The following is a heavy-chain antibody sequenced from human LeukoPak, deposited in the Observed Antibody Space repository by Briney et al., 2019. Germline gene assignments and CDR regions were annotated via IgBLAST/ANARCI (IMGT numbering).Heavy chain of an antibody. V-gene: IGHV1-2*02. CDR2: TNPNSGGT. Sequence: GASVKVSCKASGYTFTGYYMHWVRQAPGQGLEWMGWTNPNSGGTNYAQKFQGRVTMTRDTSISTAYMELSGLSSDDTAVYYCARDGPLAYNFPLVDWGQGTLVTVSS. CDR3: ARDGPLAYNFPLVD. CDR1: GYTFTGYY. D-gene: IGHD5-24*01. J-gene: IGHJ4*02.